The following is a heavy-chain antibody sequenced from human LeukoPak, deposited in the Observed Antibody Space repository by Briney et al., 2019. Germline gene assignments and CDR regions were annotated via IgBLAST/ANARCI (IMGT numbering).Heavy chain of an antibody. CDR2: IIPIFGTA. J-gene: IGHJ5*02. CDR3: ARTYCGGDCYSSRGWFDT. D-gene: IGHD2-21*02. Sequence: VASVKVSCKTSGGTFSNYTISWVRQAPGQGLEWRGGIIPIFGTANYAQKFQGKVTITADKSTSTAYMDLSSLRFEDTAVYYCARTYCGGDCYSSRGWFDTWGQGTLVTVSS. V-gene: IGHV1-69*06. CDR1: GGTFSNYT.